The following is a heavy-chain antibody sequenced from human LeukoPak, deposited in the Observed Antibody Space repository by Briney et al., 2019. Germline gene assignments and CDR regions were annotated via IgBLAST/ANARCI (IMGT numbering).Heavy chain of an antibody. CDR2: IYYSGST. Sequence: PSQTLSLTCTVSGGSISSGDYYWSWIRQPPGKGLEWIGYIYYSGSTYYNPSLKSRVTISVDTSKNQFSLKLSSVTAADTAVYYCAREGPNDYGDYEGGYWGQGTLVTVSS. CDR3: AREGPNDYGDYEGGY. J-gene: IGHJ4*02. CDR1: GGSISSGDYY. V-gene: IGHV4-30-4*01. D-gene: IGHD4-17*01.